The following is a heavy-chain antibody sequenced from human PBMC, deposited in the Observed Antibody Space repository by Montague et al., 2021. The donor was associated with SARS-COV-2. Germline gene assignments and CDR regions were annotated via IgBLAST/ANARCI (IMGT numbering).Heavy chain of an antibody. D-gene: IGHD3-3*01. CDR2: IYYSGST. J-gene: IGHJ5*02. CDR3: ARAQMNRITIFGVVAEFDP. Sequence: SETLSLTCTVSGGSISSYYWSWIRQPPGKGLEWIGYIYYSGSTNYSPSLKSRVTISVDTSKNQFSLKLSSVTAADTAVYYCARAQMNRITIFGVVAEFDPWGQGTLVTVSS. CDR1: GGSISSYY. V-gene: IGHV4-59*01.